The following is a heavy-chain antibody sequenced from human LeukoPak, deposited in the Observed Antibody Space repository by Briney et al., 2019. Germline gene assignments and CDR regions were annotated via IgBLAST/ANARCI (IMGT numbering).Heavy chain of an antibody. J-gene: IGHJ6*02. V-gene: IGHV1-8*01. CDR2: MNPNSGNT. Sequence: ASVKVSCKASAYTFTSYDINWVRQATGQGLEWMGWMNPNSGNTGYAQKFQGRVTMTRNTSISTAYMELSSLRSEDTAVYYCARAPYYYYGMDVWGQGTTVTVSS. CDR1: AYTFTSYD. CDR3: ARAPYYYYGMDV.